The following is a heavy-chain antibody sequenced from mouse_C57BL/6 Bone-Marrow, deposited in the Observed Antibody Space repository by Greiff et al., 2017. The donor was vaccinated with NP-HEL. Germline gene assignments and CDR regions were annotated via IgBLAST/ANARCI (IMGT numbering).Heavy chain of an antibody. V-gene: IGHV5-6*01. CDR3: ARSPFYYGNGYYAMDY. D-gene: IGHD1-1*01. CDR1: GFTFSSYG. CDR2: ISSGGSYT. Sequence: EVKLMESGGDLVKPGGSLKLSCAASGFTFSSYGMSWVRQTPDKRLEWVATISSGGSYTYYPDSVKGRFTISRDNAKNTLYLQMSSLKSEDTAMYYCARSPFYYGNGYYAMDYWGQGTSVTVSS. J-gene: IGHJ4*01.